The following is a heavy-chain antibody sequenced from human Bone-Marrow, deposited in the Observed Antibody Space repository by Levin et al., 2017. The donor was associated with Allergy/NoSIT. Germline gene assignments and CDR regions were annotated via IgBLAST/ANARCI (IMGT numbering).Heavy chain of an antibody. CDR1: GYSFRSYG. V-gene: IGHV1-18*01. CDR2: ISPYSGNT. D-gene: IGHD6-13*01. CDR3: ARDGQQELYHLDL. J-gene: IGHJ2*01. Sequence: GASVKVSCKASGYSFRSYGFSWVRQAPGQGLEWMGWISPYSGNTNYAPRFQGRVTMTTDTSTNTAYMELRSLRSDDTAVYFCARDGQQELYHLDLWGRGTLVTVSS.